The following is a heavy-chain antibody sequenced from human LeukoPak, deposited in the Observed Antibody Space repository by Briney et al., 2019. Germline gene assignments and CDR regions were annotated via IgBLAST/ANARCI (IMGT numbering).Heavy chain of an antibody. CDR3: AKLSVASAGAWAYFDY. CDR1: GFTFSSYS. D-gene: IGHD6-13*01. Sequence: GGSLRLSCAASGFTFSSYSMNWVRQAPGKGLEWVSSISISSNYIYYAESLEGRFTISRENAKNSLYLQMNSLRAEDTAVYYCAKLSVASAGAWAYFDYWGQGTLVTVSS. CDR2: ISISSNYI. V-gene: IGHV3-21*01. J-gene: IGHJ4*02.